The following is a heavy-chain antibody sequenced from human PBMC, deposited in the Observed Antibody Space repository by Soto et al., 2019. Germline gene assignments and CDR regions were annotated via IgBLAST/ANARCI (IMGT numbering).Heavy chain of an antibody. CDR1: GFTFSDYA. V-gene: IGHV3-23*01. D-gene: IGHD3-10*01. CDR3: TAPRDEYGSGVSWFTYGMDI. J-gene: IGHJ6*02. Sequence: XVSLGLSCFASGFTFSDYAMTGVRHVPGRGLEWVASLDGAGGSTYYADSVRGRFTISRDNSQNTLFLQMKRLTVDDTAIYYCTAPRDEYGSGVSWFTYGMDIWGQGTTVTVSS. CDR2: LDGAGGST.